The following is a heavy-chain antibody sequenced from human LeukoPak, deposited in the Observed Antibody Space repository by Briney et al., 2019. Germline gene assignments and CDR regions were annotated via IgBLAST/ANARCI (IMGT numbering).Heavy chain of an antibody. V-gene: IGHV4-34*01. CDR1: GGSFSGYY. CDR2: INHSGST. Sequence: PSETLSLTCAVYGGSFSGYYWSWIRQPPGKGLEWIGEINHSGSTNYNPSLKSRGTISVDTSKNQFSLKLNSVSAADTAVYYCARGPSRFSSGWYNLRFDYWGQGTLVTVSS. D-gene: IGHD6-19*01. CDR3: ARGPSRFSSGWYNLRFDY. J-gene: IGHJ4*02.